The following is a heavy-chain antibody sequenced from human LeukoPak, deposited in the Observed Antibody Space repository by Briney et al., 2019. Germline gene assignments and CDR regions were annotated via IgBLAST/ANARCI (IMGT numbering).Heavy chain of an antibody. J-gene: IGHJ4*02. CDR3: ARDLNWLLFDY. Sequence: GGSLRLSCAASGFTFSAYWMHWVRQAPGKGLVWVSRVKYDGSTATYADSVRGRFTISRDNAKNILYLQMNSLRVEDTAVYYCARDLNWLLFDYWGQGTLVTVSS. CDR1: GFTFSAYW. CDR2: VKYDGSTA. V-gene: IGHV3-74*01. D-gene: IGHD3-9*01.